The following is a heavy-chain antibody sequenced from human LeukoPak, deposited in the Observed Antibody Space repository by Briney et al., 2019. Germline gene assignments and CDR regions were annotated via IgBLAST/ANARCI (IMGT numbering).Heavy chain of an antibody. J-gene: IGHJ4*02. Sequence: SQTLSLTCAVSGGSISSCGYSWSWIRQPPGKGLEWIGYIYHSGSTYYNPSLKSRVTISVDRSKNQFSLKLSSVTAADTAVYYCARTIRTMVRGVIINYFDYWGQGTLVTVSS. D-gene: IGHD3-10*01. V-gene: IGHV4-30-2*01. CDR3: ARTIRTMVRGVIINYFDY. CDR2: IYHSGST. CDR1: GGSISSCGYS.